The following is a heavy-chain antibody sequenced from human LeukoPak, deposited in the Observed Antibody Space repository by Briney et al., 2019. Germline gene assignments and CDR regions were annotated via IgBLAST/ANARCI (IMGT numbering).Heavy chain of an antibody. D-gene: IGHD3-10*01. Sequence: SVKVSCKASGGSFSNFAISWVRQAPGQGLEWMGQIIPRFATTNYAQKFQSRVTLIADESADTAYMELSSLRSEDTAVYYCVREGYSMVRGRLTSWFDPWGQGTLVTVSS. J-gene: IGHJ5*02. V-gene: IGHV1-69*13. CDR2: IIPRFATT. CDR1: GGSFSNFA. CDR3: VREGYSMVRGRLTSWFDP.